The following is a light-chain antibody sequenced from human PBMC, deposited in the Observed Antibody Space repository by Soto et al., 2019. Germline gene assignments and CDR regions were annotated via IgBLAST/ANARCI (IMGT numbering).Light chain of an antibody. Sequence: AIQMTQSPSSLSASVGDRVTITCRASQGIRNELAWYQQRPGRAPNLLIYASSNLQTGVPSRFRGSGSGTDFTLTISSLQPEDFAPYYCLQDYSYPRTFGQGTKVEV. CDR2: ASS. CDR3: LQDYSYPRT. J-gene: IGKJ1*01. V-gene: IGKV1-6*01. CDR1: QGIRNE.